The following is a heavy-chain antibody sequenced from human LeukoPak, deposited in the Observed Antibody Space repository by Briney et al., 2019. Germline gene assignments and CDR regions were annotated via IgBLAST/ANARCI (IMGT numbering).Heavy chain of an antibody. D-gene: IGHD2-15*01. CDR3: ARDPPYCSGGSCYPYYYMDV. Sequence: GASVKVSCKASGYTFTSYYMHWVRQAPGQGLEWMGIINPSGGSTSYAQKFQGRVTMTRDMSTSTVYMELSSLRSEDTAVYYCARDPPYCSGGSCYPYYYMDVWGKGTTVTVSS. V-gene: IGHV1-46*01. CDR2: INPSGGST. CDR1: GYTFTSYY. J-gene: IGHJ6*03.